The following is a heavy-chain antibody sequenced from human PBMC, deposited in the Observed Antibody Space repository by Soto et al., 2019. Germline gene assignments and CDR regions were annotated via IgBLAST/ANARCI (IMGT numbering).Heavy chain of an antibody. Sequence: SETLSLTCTVSGGSISSYYWSWIRQPPGKGLEWIGYIYYSGSTNYNPSLKSRVTISVDTSKNQFSLKLSSETAADTAVYYCARLAASAGTFEFDYWGQGTLVTVSS. V-gene: IGHV4-59*01. CDR2: IYYSGST. J-gene: IGHJ4*02. CDR1: GGSISSYY. D-gene: IGHD6-19*01. CDR3: ARLAASAGTFEFDY.